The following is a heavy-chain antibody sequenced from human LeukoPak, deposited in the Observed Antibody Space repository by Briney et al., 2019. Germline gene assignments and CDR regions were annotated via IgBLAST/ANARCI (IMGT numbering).Heavy chain of an antibody. CDR1: GFTFTNHW. V-gene: IGHV3-7*01. CDR2: IKQDGRQK. Sequence: GGSLRLSCAASGFTFTNHWMSWVRQAPGKSLEWVANIKQDGRQKYYVDSMKGRFTISRDNAKNSLYLQMNSLRAEDTAVYYCARDLGEGRTTVTTPGYWGQGTLVTVSS. J-gene: IGHJ4*02. CDR3: ARDLGEGRTTVTTPGY. D-gene: IGHD4-17*01.